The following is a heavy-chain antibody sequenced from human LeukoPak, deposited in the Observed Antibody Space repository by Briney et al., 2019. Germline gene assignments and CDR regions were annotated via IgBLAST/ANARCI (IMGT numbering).Heavy chain of an antibody. Sequence: SETLSLTCTVSSGSISSRNYYWGWMRPPPGKGRVWIGNMYYSGSTYYNPSLKSRVTMSVDTSKNQFSLKLSSMTAADTAVYYCARLDWETNAFDIWGQGTMVTVSS. CDR2: MYYSGST. V-gene: IGHV4-39*01. CDR3: ARLDWETNAFDI. J-gene: IGHJ3*02. D-gene: IGHD3-9*01. CDR1: SGSISSRNYY.